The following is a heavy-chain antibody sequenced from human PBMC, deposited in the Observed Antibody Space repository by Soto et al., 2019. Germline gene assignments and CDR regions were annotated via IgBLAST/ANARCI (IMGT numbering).Heavy chain of an antibody. CDR2: ISDSGDST. J-gene: IGHJ6*02. V-gene: IGHV3-23*01. Sequence: GGSLRLSCAASGFTFSSYAMSWVRQAPGKGLEWVSAISDSGDSTYYADSVKGRFTISRDNSKSTLYLQMNSLRAEDTAVYYCAKKPHGLDVWGQGTTVTVSS. CDR1: GFTFSSYA. CDR3: AKKPHGLDV.